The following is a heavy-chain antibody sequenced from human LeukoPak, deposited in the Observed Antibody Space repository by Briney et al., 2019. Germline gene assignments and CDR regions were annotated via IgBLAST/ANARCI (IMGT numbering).Heavy chain of an antibody. CDR2: VYSGGST. CDR3: ARESSGYYFDY. Sequence: GGSLRLSCAASGFTVSSNYMNWVRQAPGKGLEWVSVVYSGGSTYYADSVKGRFTISRDSSKNTLYLQMNTLRAEDTAVYYCARESSGYYFDYWGQGTLVTVSS. CDR1: GFTVSSNY. J-gene: IGHJ4*02. D-gene: IGHD6-25*01. V-gene: IGHV3-53*01.